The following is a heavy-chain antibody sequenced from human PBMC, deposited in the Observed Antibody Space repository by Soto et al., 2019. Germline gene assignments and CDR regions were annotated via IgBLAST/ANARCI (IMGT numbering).Heavy chain of an antibody. V-gene: IGHV6-1*01. D-gene: IGHD2-2*01. Sequence: QDLLLTCAISGYHFSHNIAAWTWIRPSPSRGLEWMGRTYYRSKWYNDYAVSEKSRITINPDTSKNQFSLQLNSVTPVDTAVYYCARYCSSGGAFDIWGQGTMVTVS. J-gene: IGHJ3*02. CDR2: TYYRSKWYN. CDR3: ARYCSSGGAFDI. CDR1: GYHFSHNIAA.